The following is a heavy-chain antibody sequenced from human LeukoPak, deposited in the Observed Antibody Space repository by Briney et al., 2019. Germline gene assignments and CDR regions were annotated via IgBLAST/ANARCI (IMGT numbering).Heavy chain of an antibody. Sequence: SSETLSLTCTVSGGFISSYYWSWIRQPAGKGLEWIGRIYTSGSTNYNPSLKSRVTMSVDTSKNQFSLKLSSVTAADTAVYYCARDDYDSGGNYPNAWGYWGQGTLVTVSS. J-gene: IGHJ4*02. CDR1: GGFISSYY. D-gene: IGHD3-22*01. V-gene: IGHV4-4*07. CDR2: IYTSGST. CDR3: ARDDYDSGGNYPNAWGY.